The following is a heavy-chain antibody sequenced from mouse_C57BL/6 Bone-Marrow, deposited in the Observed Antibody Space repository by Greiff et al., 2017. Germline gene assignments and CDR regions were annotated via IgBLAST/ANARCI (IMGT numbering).Heavy chain of an antibody. V-gene: IGHV5-4*01. CDR1: GFTFSSYA. D-gene: IGHD2-5*01. Sequence: EVKLVESGGGLVKPGGSLKLSCAASGFTFSSYAMSWVRQTPEKRLEWVATISDGGSYTYYPDNVKGRFTISRDNAKNNLYLQMSHLKSEVTAMYYCARDHSNYYAMDYWGQGTSVTVSS. CDR3: ARDHSNYYAMDY. J-gene: IGHJ4*01. CDR2: ISDGGSYT.